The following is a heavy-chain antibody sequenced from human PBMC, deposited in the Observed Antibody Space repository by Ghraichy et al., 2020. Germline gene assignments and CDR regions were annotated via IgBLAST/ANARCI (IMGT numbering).Heavy chain of an antibody. J-gene: IGHJ6*02. CDR3: ARVVGLDNSSGDLDV. Sequence: GGSLRLSCAASGFTFSSYAMNWVRQAPGKGLEWVSSISTRSTNKNYAASVKGRFTVSRDNSKNSLFLQMDSLRAEDTAVYYCARVVGLDNSSGDLDVWGHGTWVIVSS. CDR1: GFTFSSYA. V-gene: IGHV3-21*04. CDR2: ISTRSTNK. D-gene: IGHD4-23*01.